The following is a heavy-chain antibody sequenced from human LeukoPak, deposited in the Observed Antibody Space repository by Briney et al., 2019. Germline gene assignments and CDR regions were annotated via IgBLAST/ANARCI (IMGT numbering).Heavy chain of an antibody. CDR1: GFSCGSYS. J-gene: IGHJ4*02. CDR2: ISSTSRSSYI. D-gene: IGHD3-22*01. CDR3: ARGYIDNLGYSPRSAFDK. V-gene: IGHV3-21*01. Sequence: PGGSLRLSCAASGFSCGSYSMNWVRQAPGKGLEWVSSISSTSRSSYIFYAESVEGRFTISRDNTKNSLFLQMNSLIAEDTAVYYCARGYIDNLGYSPRSAFDKWGQGTLVTVSS.